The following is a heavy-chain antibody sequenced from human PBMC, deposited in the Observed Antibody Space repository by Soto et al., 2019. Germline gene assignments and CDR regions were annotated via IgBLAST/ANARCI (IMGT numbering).Heavy chain of an antibody. CDR1: GFTFSSYA. CDR3: AKIDPYFFDF. CDR2: ISDSGGST. Sequence: VGSLRLSCAASGFTFSSYAMSWVRQAPGKGLEWVAVISDSGGSTYYADSVKGRFIISRDNSKNTIYVQMNSLRAEDTAKYYCAKIDPYFFDFWGQGALVTVSS. D-gene: IGHD3-10*01. J-gene: IGHJ4*02. V-gene: IGHV3-23*01.